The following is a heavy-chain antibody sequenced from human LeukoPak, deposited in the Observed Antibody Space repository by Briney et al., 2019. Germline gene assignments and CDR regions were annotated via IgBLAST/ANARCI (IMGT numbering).Heavy chain of an antibody. J-gene: IGHJ4*02. V-gene: IGHV4-39*01. CDR2: IYYSGST. CDR3: ARIVKVGGTRQFDY. CDR1: GDSISSSSYY. D-gene: IGHD1-26*01. Sequence: PSETLSLTCTVSGDSISSSSYYWGWIRQPPGKGLEWIGNIYYSGSTYYNPSLKSQVTISVDTSKNQFSLKLSSVTAADTAVYYCARIVKVGGTRQFDYWGQGTLVTVSS.